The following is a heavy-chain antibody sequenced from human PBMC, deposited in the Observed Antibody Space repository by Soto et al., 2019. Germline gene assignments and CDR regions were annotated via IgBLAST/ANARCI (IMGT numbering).Heavy chain of an antibody. CDR2: INHSGST. Sequence: SETLSLTCAVYGGSFSGYYWSWIRQPPGKGLEWIGEINHSGSTNYNPSLKSRVTISVDTSKNQFSLKLSSVTAADTAVYYCARGRKSSYSRTTTGSYWFDPWGQGTLVTVSS. J-gene: IGHJ5*02. V-gene: IGHV4-34*01. D-gene: IGHD4-4*01. CDR1: GGSFSGYY. CDR3: ARGRKSSYSRTTTGSYWFDP.